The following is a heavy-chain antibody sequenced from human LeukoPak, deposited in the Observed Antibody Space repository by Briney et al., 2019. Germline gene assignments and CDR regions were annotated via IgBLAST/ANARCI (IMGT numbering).Heavy chain of an antibody. Sequence: ASVKVSCKASGYTFTSYGISWVRQAPGQGLEWMGWIKPNSGGTNYAQKFQGRVTMTRDTSISTAYMELSSLRSEDTAVYYCARIGDSSGYGYSDHDYWGQGTLVTVSS. CDR2: IKPNSGGT. CDR1: GYTFTSYG. D-gene: IGHD3-22*01. V-gene: IGHV1-2*02. CDR3: ARIGDSSGYGYSDHDY. J-gene: IGHJ4*02.